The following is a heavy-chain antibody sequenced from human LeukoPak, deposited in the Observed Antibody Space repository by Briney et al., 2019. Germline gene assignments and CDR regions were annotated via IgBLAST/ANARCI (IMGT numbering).Heavy chain of an antibody. V-gene: IGHV3-7*01. J-gene: IGHJ4*02. CDR1: GFTFSSYE. Sequence: GGSLRLSCAASGFTFSSYEMNWVRQAPGKGLEWVASINPDGSEKYSVDSVKGRFTISRDNAKNSLYLQMNSLRAEHTAVYYCARDRGYSSFDYWGQGTLVTVSS. CDR2: INPDGSEK. CDR3: ARDRGYSSFDY. D-gene: IGHD6-19*01.